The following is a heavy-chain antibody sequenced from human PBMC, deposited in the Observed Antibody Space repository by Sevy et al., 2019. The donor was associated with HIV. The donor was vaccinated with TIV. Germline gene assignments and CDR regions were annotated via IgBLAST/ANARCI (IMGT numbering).Heavy chain of an antibody. CDR2: INPSGRST. D-gene: IGHD3-22*01. CDR3: VTGRETYYYDSSGLDAFDI. V-gene: IGHV1-46*01. CDR1: GYTFTSYY. J-gene: IGHJ3*02. Sequence: VTVKVSCKASGYTFTSYYMHWVRQAPRQGLEWMGIINPSGRSTSYAQEFQGRVTMTRDTSTSTVYMELSSLSSEDTAEYYCVTGRETYYYDSSGLDAFDIWGQGTMVNVSS.